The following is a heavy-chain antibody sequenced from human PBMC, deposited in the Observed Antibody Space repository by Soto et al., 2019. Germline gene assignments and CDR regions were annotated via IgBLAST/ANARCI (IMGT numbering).Heavy chain of an antibody. CDR1: GGSISTYY. CDR2: IYYNGRT. Sequence: SETLSLACTVSGGSISTYYWSWIRQPPGKGLEWIGYIYYNGRTNYNPSLESRVTISLDTSKSQFSLKLSSVSAADTAVYYCARDGSGYDFWSGPYFFDYWGPGTLVTVSS. J-gene: IGHJ4*02. CDR3: ARDGSGYDFWSGPYFFDY. V-gene: IGHV4-59*01. D-gene: IGHD3-3*01.